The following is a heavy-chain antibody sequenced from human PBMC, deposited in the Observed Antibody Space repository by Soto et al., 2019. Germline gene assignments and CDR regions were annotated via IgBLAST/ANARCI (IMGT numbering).Heavy chain of an antibody. J-gene: IGHJ4*02. CDR1: GFTFSSYA. Sequence: DVQLLESGGGLVQPEGSLRLSCAASGFTFSSYAMGWVRQGPGKGLEWVAVVSIGGSTHYADSVRGRFTISRDNSKNTLSLQMNSLTAEDTAVYFCAKRRGASGHFDYRGQGALVTVSS. CDR2: VSIGGST. D-gene: IGHD1-26*01. CDR3: AKRRGASGHFDY. V-gene: IGHV3-23*01.